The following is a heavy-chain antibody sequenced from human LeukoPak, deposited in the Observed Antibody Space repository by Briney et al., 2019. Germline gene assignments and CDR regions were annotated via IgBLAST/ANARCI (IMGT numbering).Heavy chain of an antibody. CDR1: GYTFTSYG. CDR3: ARDRGYCSGGSCHYVGWFDP. Sequence: ASVKVSCKASGYTFTSYGISWVRQAPGQGLEWMGWISAYNGNTNYAQKLQGRVTMTTDTSTSTAYMELRSLRSDDTAVYYCARDRGYCSGGSCHYVGWFDPWGQGTLVTVSS. CDR2: ISAYNGNT. J-gene: IGHJ5*02. D-gene: IGHD2-15*01. V-gene: IGHV1-18*01.